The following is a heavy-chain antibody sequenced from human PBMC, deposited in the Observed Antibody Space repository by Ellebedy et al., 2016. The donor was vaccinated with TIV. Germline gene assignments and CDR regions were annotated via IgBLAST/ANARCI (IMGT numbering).Heavy chain of an antibody. CDR2: INHSGST. J-gene: IGHJ4*02. Sequence: MPSETLSLTCAVYGGSFSGYYWSWIRQPPGKGLEWIGEINHSGSTNYSPSLKSRVAISVDTSKNQFSLTLSSVTAADTAVYYCVRDAAAKFDFWGQGILVTVSS. D-gene: IGHD6-13*01. CDR1: GGSFSGYY. CDR3: VRDAAAKFDF. V-gene: IGHV4-34*01.